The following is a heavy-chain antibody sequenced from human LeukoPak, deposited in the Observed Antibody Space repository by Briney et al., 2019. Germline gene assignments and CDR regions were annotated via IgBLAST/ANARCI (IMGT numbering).Heavy chain of an antibody. CDR3: AGVRSTHASYYFDY. Sequence: GGSLRLSCAASGSTFSDYYMSWIRQAPGKGLEWVSYISSSSSYTNYADSVKGRFTISRDNAKNSLYLQMNSLRAEDTAVYYCAGVRSTHASYYFDYWGQGTLVTVSS. CDR1: GSTFSDYY. D-gene: IGHD2-15*01. CDR2: ISSSSSYT. V-gene: IGHV3-11*06. J-gene: IGHJ4*02.